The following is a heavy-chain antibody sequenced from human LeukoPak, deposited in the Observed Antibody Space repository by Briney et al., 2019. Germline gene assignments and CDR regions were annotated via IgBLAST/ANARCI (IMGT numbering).Heavy chain of an antibody. CDR3: AKDYTHQWLVIDY. Sequence: GGSLRLSCAASGFTFDDYAMHWVRQAPGKGLEWVSGISWNSGSIGYADSVKGRFTISRDNAKNSLYLQMNSLRAEDTALYYCAKDYTHQWLVIDYWGQGTLVTVSS. J-gene: IGHJ4*02. CDR2: ISWNSGSI. V-gene: IGHV3-9*01. D-gene: IGHD6-19*01. CDR1: GFTFDDYA.